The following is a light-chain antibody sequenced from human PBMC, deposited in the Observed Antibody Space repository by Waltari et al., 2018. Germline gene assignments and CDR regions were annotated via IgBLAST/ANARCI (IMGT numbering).Light chain of an antibody. Sequence: DIQMTQSPSSLSTSVGDRVTITCQASQDNSNYLNWYQQKPGKAPKLLIYGSSNLETGVPSTFSGSGSGTDFTFTISSLQPEDIAIYYCQQYDSLPITFGQGTRLEIK. J-gene: IGKJ5*01. V-gene: IGKV1-33*01. CDR2: GSS. CDR1: QDNSNY. CDR3: QQYDSLPIT.